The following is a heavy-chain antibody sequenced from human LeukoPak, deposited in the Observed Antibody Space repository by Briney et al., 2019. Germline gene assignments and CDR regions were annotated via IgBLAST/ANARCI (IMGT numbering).Heavy chain of an antibody. CDR2: IYYSGSA. CDR1: GGSISSYY. D-gene: IGHD5-12*01. J-gene: IGHJ4*02. V-gene: IGHV4-59*01. CDR3: ARTGVVATSYFFDY. Sequence: SETLSLTCTVSGGSISSYYWNWIRQPPGKGLDWIGFIYYSGSANYNPSLRSRVTMSVDTSKNQFSLKLASVTAADTAVYYCARTGVVATSYFFDYWGQGILVTVSS.